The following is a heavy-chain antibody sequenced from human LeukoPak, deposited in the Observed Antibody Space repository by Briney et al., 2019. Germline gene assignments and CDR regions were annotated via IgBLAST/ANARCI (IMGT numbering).Heavy chain of an antibody. CDR1: GITLSNYG. D-gene: IGHD3-10*01. J-gene: IGHJ4*02. V-gene: IGHV3-23*01. CDR2: ISDSGGST. Sequence: GGSLRLSCAVSGITLSNYGMSWVRQAPGKGLEWVAGISDSGGSTKYADSVKGRFTISRDNRKNTLYLQMNSLRAEDTAVYFCAKRGVVIRVVLVGFHKEAYYFDSWGQGALVTVSS. CDR3: AKRGVVIRVVLVGFHKEAYYFDS.